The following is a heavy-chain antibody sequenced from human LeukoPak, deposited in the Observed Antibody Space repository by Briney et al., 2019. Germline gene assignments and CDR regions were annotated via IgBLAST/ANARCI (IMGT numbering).Heavy chain of an antibody. CDR2: INPNSGGT. CDR3: ASGIYCSSTSCYRGGNYYYMDV. Sequence: GPVKVSCKASGYTFTGYYMHWVRQAPGQGLEWMGWINPNSGGTNYAQKFQGRVTMTRDTSISTAYMELSRLRSDDTAVYYCASGIYCSSTSCYRGGNYYYMDVWGKGTTVTVSS. V-gene: IGHV1-2*02. CDR1: GYTFTGYY. J-gene: IGHJ6*03. D-gene: IGHD2-2*01.